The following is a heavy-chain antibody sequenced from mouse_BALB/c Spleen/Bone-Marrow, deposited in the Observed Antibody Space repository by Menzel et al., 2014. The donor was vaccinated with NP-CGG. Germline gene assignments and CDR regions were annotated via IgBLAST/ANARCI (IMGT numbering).Heavy chain of an antibody. Sequence: QVQLQQSGAELAKPGASVKMSCRPSGYTFTTYWMHWVKQRPGQGLEWIGYINPSTGYTDYNQKFKDKATLTADKSSSTAYMQLSSLTSEDSAVYYCSRSGIDYWGQGTTLTVSS. CDR3: SRSGIDY. V-gene: IGHV1-7*01. D-gene: IGHD3-2*02. CDR2: INPSTGYT. CDR1: GYTFTTYW. J-gene: IGHJ2*01.